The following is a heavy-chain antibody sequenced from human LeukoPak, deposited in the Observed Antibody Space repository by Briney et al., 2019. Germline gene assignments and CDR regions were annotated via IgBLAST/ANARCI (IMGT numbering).Heavy chain of an antibody. D-gene: IGHD6-19*01. J-gene: IGHJ4*02. V-gene: IGHV4-39*07. CDR2: NYYSGST. CDR1: GGSISSSSYY. CDR3: ARGHSSGWYSDY. Sequence: SETLSLTCTISGGSISSSSYYWGWIRQPPGKGLEWIGSNYYSGSTYYNPSLKSRVTISVDTSKNQFSLKLSSVTAADTAVYYCARGHSSGWYSDYWGQGTLVTVSS.